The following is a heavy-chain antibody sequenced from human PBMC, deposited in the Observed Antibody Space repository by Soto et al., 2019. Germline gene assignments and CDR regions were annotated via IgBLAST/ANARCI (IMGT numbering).Heavy chain of an antibody. Sequence: QVQLQESGPGLVKPSQTLSLTCTVSGGSISSGGYYWSWIRQHPGKGLEWIGYIYYSGSTYYNPSLKSRVTIAVDTSKNQFSLKLSSVTAADTAVYYCAREGITIFGVVPSGMDVWGQGTTVTVSS. CDR1: GGSISSGGYY. J-gene: IGHJ6*02. D-gene: IGHD3-3*01. CDR3: AREGITIFGVVPSGMDV. CDR2: IYYSGST. V-gene: IGHV4-31*03.